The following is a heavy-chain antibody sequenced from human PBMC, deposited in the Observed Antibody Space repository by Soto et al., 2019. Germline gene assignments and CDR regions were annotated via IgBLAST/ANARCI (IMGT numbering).Heavy chain of an antibody. J-gene: IGHJ4*02. CDR3: VKGEQRWLQSNFDY. V-gene: IGHV3-64D*06. CDR2: ISSNGGST. Sequence: ALRLSCSASGFTFSSYAMHWVRQAPGKGLEYVSAISSNGGSTYYADSVKGRFTISRDNSKNTLYLQMSSLRAEDTAVYYCVKGEQRWLQSNFDYWGQGTLVTVSS. CDR1: GFTFSSYA. D-gene: IGHD5-12*01.